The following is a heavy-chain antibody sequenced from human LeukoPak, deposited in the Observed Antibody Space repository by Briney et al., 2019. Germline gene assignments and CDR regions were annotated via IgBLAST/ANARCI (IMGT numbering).Heavy chain of an antibody. CDR2: MNPNGGNT. CDR3: ARGLLRGRSIRGSGRAFDI. J-gene: IGHJ3*02. Sequence: ASVKVSCKASGYTFTRYGINWVRQATGQGLEWMGWMNPNGGNTGYAQKFQGRVTMTRNTSISTAYMELSSLRSEDTAVYYCARGLLRGRSIRGSGRAFDIWGQGTMVTVSS. V-gene: IGHV1-8*01. CDR1: GYTFTRYG. D-gene: IGHD3-10*01.